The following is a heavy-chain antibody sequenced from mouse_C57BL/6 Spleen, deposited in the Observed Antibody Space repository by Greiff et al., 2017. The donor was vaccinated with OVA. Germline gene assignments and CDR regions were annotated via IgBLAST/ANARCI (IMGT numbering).Heavy chain of an antibody. CDR1: GYTFTSYW. Sequence: QVQLQQPGAELVRPGTSVKLSCKASGYTFTSYWMHWVKQRPGQGLEWIGEIDPSDSYTNYNQKFKGKSTLTVDKSSSTAYMQLSSLTSEDSAVYYCARGSNLCLDVWGTGTTVTVSS. V-gene: IGHV1-59*01. CDR3: ARGSNLCLDV. D-gene: IGHD6-1*01. CDR2: IDPSDSYT. J-gene: IGHJ1*03.